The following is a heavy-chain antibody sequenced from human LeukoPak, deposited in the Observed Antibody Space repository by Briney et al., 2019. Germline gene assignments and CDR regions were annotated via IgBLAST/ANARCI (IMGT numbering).Heavy chain of an antibody. CDR1: GFTFSSYS. CDR2: ISSGSTTI. Sequence: GGSLRLSCAASGFTFSSYSMNWVRQAPGTGLEWVSYISSGSTTIYYADSVKGRFTISRDDAKNSLYLQMASLRAEDTAVYYCARDDSSGYYYAYGLDVWGQGTTVTVSS. J-gene: IGHJ6*02. D-gene: IGHD3-22*01. CDR3: ARDDSSGYYYAYGLDV. V-gene: IGHV3-48*01.